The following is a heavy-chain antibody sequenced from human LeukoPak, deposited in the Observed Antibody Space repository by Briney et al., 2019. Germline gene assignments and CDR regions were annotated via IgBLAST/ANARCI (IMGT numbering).Heavy chain of an antibody. CDR2: IHTSGST. J-gene: IGHJ4*02. CDR1: GGSVTSYY. V-gene: IGHV4-4*07. D-gene: IGHD6-6*01. CDR3: AREFSGTSIAARVFDS. Sequence: SETLSLTCTVSGGSVTSYYWTYIRQPAGKGLEWIGRIHTSGSTNYNPSLKSRVTMSVDTSKNQFSLNLSSVTAADTAMYYCAREFSGTSIAARVFDSWGQGTLVTVSS.